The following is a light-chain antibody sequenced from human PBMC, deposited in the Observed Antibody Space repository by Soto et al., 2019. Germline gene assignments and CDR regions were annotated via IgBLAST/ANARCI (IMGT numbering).Light chain of an antibody. V-gene: IGKV4-1*01. J-gene: IGKJ2*01. CDR2: WSS. CDR1: HNILYSSNNNNY. Sequence: DIVMTQSPDSLAVSLGERATINCKSIHNILYSSNNNNYLAWYQQKPGQPPRLLIYWSSTREFGVPDRFSGSASGTDFTLTISSLKAEEGAVDYCHQLDSTPYTFGQGTKLELK. CDR3: HQLDSTPYT.